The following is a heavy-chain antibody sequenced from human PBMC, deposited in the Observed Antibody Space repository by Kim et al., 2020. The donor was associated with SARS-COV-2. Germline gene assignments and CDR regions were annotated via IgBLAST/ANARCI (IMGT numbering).Heavy chain of an antibody. J-gene: IGHJ5*02. CDR3: ARSRANRVIAAAVHNWFDP. D-gene: IGHD6-13*01. Sequence: GGSLRLSCAASGFTFSSYDMHWVRQATGKGLEWVSAIGTAGDTYYPGSVKGRFTISRENAKNSLYLQMNSLRAGDTAVYYCARSRANRVIAAAVHNWFDPWGQGTLVTVSS. CDR2: IGTAGDT. CDR1: GFTFSSYD. V-gene: IGHV3-13*04.